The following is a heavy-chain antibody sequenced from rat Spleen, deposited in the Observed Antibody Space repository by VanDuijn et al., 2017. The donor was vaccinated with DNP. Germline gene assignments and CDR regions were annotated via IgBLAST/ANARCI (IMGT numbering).Heavy chain of an antibody. CDR1: GFTFNNYW. D-gene: IGHD5-1*01. J-gene: IGHJ1*01. Sequence: EVQLVESGGDLVQPGRSLKVSCVVSGFTFNNYWMTWIRQAPKKGLEWVATIIYDGSSSYYRDSVKGRFTISRDNAKLTLYLKMDSLRSEDTATYYCARGSGTYYWYFDFWGPGTMVTVSS. V-gene: IGHV5-7*01. CDR2: IIYDGSSS. CDR3: ARGSGTYYWYFDF.